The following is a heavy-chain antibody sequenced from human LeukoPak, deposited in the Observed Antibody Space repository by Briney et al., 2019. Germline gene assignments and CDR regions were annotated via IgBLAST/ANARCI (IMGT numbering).Heavy chain of an antibody. D-gene: IGHD6-13*01. CDR1: GFTFSDYY. CDR2: ISSSGSTI. CDR3: ARARRYSSSWTGLY. V-gene: IGHV3-11*01. J-gene: IGHJ4*02. Sequence: GGSLRLSCAASGFTFSDYYMSRIRQAPGKGLEWVSYISSSGSTIYYADSVKGRFTISRDNAKNSLYLQMNSLRAEDTAVYYCARARRYSSSWTGLYWGQGTLVTVSS.